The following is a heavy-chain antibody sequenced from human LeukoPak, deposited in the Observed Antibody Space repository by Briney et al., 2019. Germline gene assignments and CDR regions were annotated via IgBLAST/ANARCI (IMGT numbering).Heavy chain of an antibody. CDR1: VYTFTGYY. CDR3: ATYYYDSSGYRDYFDY. J-gene: IGHJ4*02. V-gene: IGHV1-2*02. CDR2: INPNSGGT. D-gene: IGHD3-22*01. Sequence: ASVNVSCKASVYTFTGYYMHWVRQAPGQGLEWMGWINPNSGGTNYAQKFQGRVTMTRDTSISTAYMELSRLRSDDTAVYYCATYYYDSSGYRDYFDYWGQGTLVTVSS.